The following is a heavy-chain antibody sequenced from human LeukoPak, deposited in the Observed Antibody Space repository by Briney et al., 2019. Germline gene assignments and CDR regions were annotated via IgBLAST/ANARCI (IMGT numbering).Heavy chain of an antibody. CDR1: GFTFSSYA. CDR3: AKDHTSSWTLGGY. J-gene: IGHJ4*02. Sequence: GGSLRLSCAASGFTFSSYAMTWVRQAPGKGLEWVSLISGSGGSTYYADSVRGRSTISRDNSKNTLYLQMNSLRAEDTAVYYCAKDHTSSWTLGGYWGQGTLVTVSS. CDR2: ISGSGGST. V-gene: IGHV3-23*01. D-gene: IGHD6-13*01.